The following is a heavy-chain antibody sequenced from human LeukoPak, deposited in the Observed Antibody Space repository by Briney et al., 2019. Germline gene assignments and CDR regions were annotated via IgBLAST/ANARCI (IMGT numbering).Heavy chain of an antibody. D-gene: IGHD2-2*01. V-gene: IGHV1-69*05. CDR1: GGTFSSYA. CDR3: ARGSSAPWWFDP. CDR2: IIPIFGTA. Sequence: VASVKVSCKASGGTFSSYAISRVRQAPGQGLEWMGRIIPIFGTANYAQKFQGRVTITTDESTSTAYMELSSLRSEDTAVYYCARGSSAPWWFDPWGQGTLVTVSS. J-gene: IGHJ5*02.